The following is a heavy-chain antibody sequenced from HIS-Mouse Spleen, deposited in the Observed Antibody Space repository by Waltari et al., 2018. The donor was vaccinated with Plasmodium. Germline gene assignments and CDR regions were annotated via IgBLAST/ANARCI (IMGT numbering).Heavy chain of an antibody. D-gene: IGHD3-22*01. CDR1: GGSISSYY. Sequence: QVQLQESGPGLVKPSETLSLTCTVSGGSISSYYWSWIRQPPGMGLEWIGYIYYSGSTNYNPSLKSRVTISVDTSKNQFSLKLSSVTAADTAVYYCARAQLIYDSSGYQRGAFDIWGQGTMVTVSS. V-gene: IGHV4-59*01. CDR2: IYYSGST. J-gene: IGHJ3*02. CDR3: ARAQLIYDSSGYQRGAFDI.